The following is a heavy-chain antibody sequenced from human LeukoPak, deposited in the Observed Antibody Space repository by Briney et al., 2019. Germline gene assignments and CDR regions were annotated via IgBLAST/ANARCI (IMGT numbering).Heavy chain of an antibody. D-gene: IGHD4-17*01. CDR2: INEDGSDK. J-gene: IGHJ4*02. V-gene: IGHV3-7*01. CDR3: ARDAAYGYDRFDY. CDR1: GFMFTDSW. Sequence: WGPLRLSCAASGFMFTDSWMAWVRQAPGKGLEWLANINEDGSDKNYVVALKGRFTISRDNAEKSLYLQMNSLRAEDTAIYYCARDAAYGYDRFDYWGQGTQVTVSS.